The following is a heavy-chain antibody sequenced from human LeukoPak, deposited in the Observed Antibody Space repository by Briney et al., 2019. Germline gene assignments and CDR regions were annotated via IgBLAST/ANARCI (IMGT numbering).Heavy chain of an antibody. CDR3: ARVSRIMITFGGVIVWGAFDI. Sequence: PSETLSLTCTVSGGSISSYYWSWIRQPPGKGLEWIGYIYYSGSTNYSPSLKSRVTISVDTSKNQFSLKLSSVTAADTAVYYCARVSRIMITFGGVIVWGAFDIWGQGTMVTVSS. D-gene: IGHD3-16*02. V-gene: IGHV4-59*08. CDR2: IYYSGST. CDR1: GGSISSYY. J-gene: IGHJ3*02.